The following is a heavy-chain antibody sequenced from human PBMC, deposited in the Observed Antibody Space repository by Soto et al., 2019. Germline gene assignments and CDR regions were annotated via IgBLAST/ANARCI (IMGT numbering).Heavy chain of an antibody. CDR3: ARARQYCSSSRCYLDH. J-gene: IGHJ5*02. V-gene: IGHV4-4*02. CDR1: GGAIRSNKW. CDR2: IHHSAST. Sequence: PSETLSLTCAVAGGAIRSNKWCNCVRQPPGKGLEWNGEIHHSASTNYNPYITIRVTISVDKSKPQFSLKLKSVTAADTAVYYCARARQYCSSSRCYLDHWGQGTLVTVS. D-gene: IGHD2-2*01.